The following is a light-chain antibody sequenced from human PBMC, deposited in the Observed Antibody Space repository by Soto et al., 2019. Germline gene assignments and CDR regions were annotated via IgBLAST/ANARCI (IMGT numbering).Light chain of an antibody. CDR3: QQSHKWPNT. J-gene: IGKJ2*01. CDR2: DVS. CDR1: QSVSSS. Sequence: EIVMTQSPDILSVSPGERVTLSCRASQSVSSSLAWFLQKPGLPPRLLISDVSTRATGIPARFGGSGSGTDFTLTISSLQSEDVAVYYCQQSHKWPNTFGQGNKLEIK. V-gene: IGKV3-15*01.